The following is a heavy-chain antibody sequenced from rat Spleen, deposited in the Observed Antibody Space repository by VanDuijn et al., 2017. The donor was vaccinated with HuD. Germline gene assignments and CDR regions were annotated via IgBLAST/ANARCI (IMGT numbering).Heavy chain of an antibody. Sequence: EVQLVESDGGLVQPGRSLKLSCAASGFTFSNYDMAWVRQAPTKGLEWVASISPSGDSTYYRDSVRGRFTISRDDAKSTLSLQMDSLRSEDTATYYCARRHYGYTDYFDYWGQGVMVTVSS. CDR3: ARRHYGYTDYFDY. D-gene: IGHD1-9*01. J-gene: IGHJ2*01. CDR2: ISPSGDST. CDR1: GFTFSNYD. V-gene: IGHV5S23*01.